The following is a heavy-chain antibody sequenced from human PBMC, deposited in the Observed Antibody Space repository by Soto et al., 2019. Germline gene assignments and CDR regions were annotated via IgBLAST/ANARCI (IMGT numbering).Heavy chain of an antibody. J-gene: IGHJ6*02. V-gene: IGHV4-34*01. CDR3: ATRYCISTSCYGDYGMDV. CDR2: INHSGST. D-gene: IGHD2-2*01. CDR1: GGSFSGYY. Sequence: SETLSLTCAVYGGSFSGYYWSWIRQPPGKGLEWIGEINHSGSTNYNPSLKSRVTISVDKSKNQFSLKLSSVTAADTAVYYCATRYCISTSCYGDYGMDVWGQGTTVTVS.